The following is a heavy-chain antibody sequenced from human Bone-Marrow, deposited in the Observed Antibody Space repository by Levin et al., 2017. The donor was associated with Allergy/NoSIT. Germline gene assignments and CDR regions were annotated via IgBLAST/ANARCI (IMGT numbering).Heavy chain of an antibody. V-gene: IGHV3-23*01. Sequence: PGGSLRLSCAASGFTFDSYAMIWVRQAPGKGLEWVSGILRDDIYTYYADSVKGRFTISRDNSKNTLYLQMNSLRAEDTAVYYCATYIQKSSDIWGQGTMLTVSS. CDR1: GFTFDSYA. J-gene: IGHJ3*02. CDR2: ILRDDIYT. D-gene: IGHD3-16*01. CDR3: ATYIQKSSDI.